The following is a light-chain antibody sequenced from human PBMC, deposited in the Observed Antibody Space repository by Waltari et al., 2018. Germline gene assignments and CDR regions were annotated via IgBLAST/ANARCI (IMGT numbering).Light chain of an antibody. CDR1: QSLLHSNGYSY. CDR2: LGS. J-gene: IGKJ5*01. CDR3: MQGLQSPQIT. Sequence: EIVMTQSPLSLPVTPGESASMSCRSSQSLLHSNGYSYLDWYVQKPGQSPQLLIYLGSTRASGVPDRFSGSGSGTDFTLKISRVEAEDVGVYYCMQGLQSPQITFGQGTRLEI. V-gene: IGKV2-28*01.